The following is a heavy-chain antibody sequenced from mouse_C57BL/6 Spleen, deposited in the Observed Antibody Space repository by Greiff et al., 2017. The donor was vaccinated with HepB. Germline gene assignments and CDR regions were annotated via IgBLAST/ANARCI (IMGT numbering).Heavy chain of an antibody. CDR2: IWSGGST. V-gene: IGHV2-2*01. D-gene: IGHD4-1*01. J-gene: IGHJ3*01. Sequence: QVQLQQSGPGLVQPSQSLSITCTVSGFSLTSYGVHWVRQSPGKGLEWLGVIWSGGSTDYNAAFISRLSISKDNSKSQVFFKMNSLQADDTAIYYCAREGWDQPFAYWGQGTLVTVSA. CDR1: GFSLTSYG. CDR3: AREGWDQPFAY.